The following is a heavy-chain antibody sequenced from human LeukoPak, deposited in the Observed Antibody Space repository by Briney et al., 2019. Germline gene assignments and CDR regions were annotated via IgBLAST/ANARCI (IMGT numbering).Heavy chain of an antibody. D-gene: IGHD3-3*01. CDR1: GYTFTGYY. J-gene: IGHJ4*02. Sequence: ASVKVSCKASGYTFTGYYMHWVRQAPGQGVEGRGWINPNSGGTNYAQKCQGRVTMTRDTSISTAYMELSRLRSDDTAVYYCARDQDFWSGYPDYWGQGTLVTVSS. CDR3: ARDQDFWSGYPDY. V-gene: IGHV1-2*02. CDR2: INPNSGGT.